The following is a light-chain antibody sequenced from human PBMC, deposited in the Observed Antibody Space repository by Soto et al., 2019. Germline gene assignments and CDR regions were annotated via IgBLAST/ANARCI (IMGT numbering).Light chain of an antibody. V-gene: IGKV3-20*01. CDR2: ATS. J-gene: IGKJ1*01. CDR1: PTVTSSY. CDR3: QQRQSWPRT. Sequence: EIVLTQSPGTLSLSPGERATISCRAVPTVTSSYLTWYQQRPGQPPRLLIYATSSRATGIPDRFSGSGSGTDFTLTISSLDPEDFAVYYCQQRQSWPRTFGQGTKVDIK.